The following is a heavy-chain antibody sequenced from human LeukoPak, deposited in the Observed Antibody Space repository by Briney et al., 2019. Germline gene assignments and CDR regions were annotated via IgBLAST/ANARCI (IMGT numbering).Heavy chain of an antibody. V-gene: IGHV1-46*01. CDR3: ARDLGVVTAMTDQS. CDR2: INPSGGST. D-gene: IGHD2-21*02. J-gene: IGHJ3*01. CDR1: GYTFTTYY. Sequence: ASVTVSCTASGYTFTTYYMHWVRQAPGQGLEWMGIINPSGGSTSYAQKFQGRVTMTRDTSTSTVYMELSSLRSEDTAVYYCARDLGVVTAMTDQSWGQGTMVTVSS.